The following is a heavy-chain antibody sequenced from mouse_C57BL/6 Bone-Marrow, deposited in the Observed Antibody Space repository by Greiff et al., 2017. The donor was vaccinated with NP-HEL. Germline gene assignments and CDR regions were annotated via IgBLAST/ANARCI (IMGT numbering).Heavy chain of an antibody. CDR1: CYTFTSYW. Sequence: VQLQQPGAELVKPGASVKLSCKASCYTFTSYWMPWVKQRPGQGLEWIGMIHPNSGSTNYNEKFKSKATLTVDKSSSTAYMQLSSLTSEDSAVYYCAIYGNYVAWFAYWGQGTLVTVSA. V-gene: IGHV1-64*01. CDR2: IHPNSGST. CDR3: AIYGNYVAWFAY. D-gene: IGHD2-1*01. J-gene: IGHJ3*01.